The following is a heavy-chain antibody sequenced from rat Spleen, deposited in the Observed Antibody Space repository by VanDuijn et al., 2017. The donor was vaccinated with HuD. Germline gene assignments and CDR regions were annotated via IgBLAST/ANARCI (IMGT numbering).Heavy chain of an antibody. CDR1: GFTFSSSP. V-gene: IGHV5-46*01. CDR3: TRVDYPGVAHYFDY. J-gene: IGHJ2*01. Sequence: EVQLVESGGGLVQPGRSMRLSCAASGFTFSSSPMACVRLAPTKGLEWVATISTRGGSTYYRDSVKGRFTISRDNAKSTLYLEMNSLRSEDTATYYCTRVDYPGVAHYFDYWGQGVMVTVSS. CDR2: ISTRGGST. D-gene: IGHD1-4*01.